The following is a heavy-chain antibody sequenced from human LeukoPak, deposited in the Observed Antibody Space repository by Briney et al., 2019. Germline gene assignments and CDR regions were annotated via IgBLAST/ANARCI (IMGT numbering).Heavy chain of an antibody. CDR3: ARDYNYGSGSYYEENWFDP. V-gene: IGHV1-69*06. CDR2: IIPIFGTA. D-gene: IGHD3-10*01. CDR1: GGTFRSYA. Sequence: ASVKVSCKASGGTFRSYAISWVRQAPGQGLEWMGGIIPIFGTANYAQKFQGRVTITADKSTSTAYMELSSLRSEDTAVYYCARDYNYGSGSYYEENWFDPWGQGTLVTVSS. J-gene: IGHJ5*02.